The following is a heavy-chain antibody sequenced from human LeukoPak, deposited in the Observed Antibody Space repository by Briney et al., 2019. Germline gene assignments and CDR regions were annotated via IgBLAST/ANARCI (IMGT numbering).Heavy chain of an antibody. CDR3: ARGEIYYYYGMDV. Sequence: ASVKVSCKASGYTFTGYYMHWVRQAPGQGLEWMGRINPNSGGTNYAQKFQGRVTMTRDTFISTAYMELSRLRSDDTAVYYCARGEIYYYYGMDVWGQGTTVTVSS. V-gene: IGHV1-2*06. CDR1: GYTFTGYY. J-gene: IGHJ6*02. CDR2: INPNSGGT.